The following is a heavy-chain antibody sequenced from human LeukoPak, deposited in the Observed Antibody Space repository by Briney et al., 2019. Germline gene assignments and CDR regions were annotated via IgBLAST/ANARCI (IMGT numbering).Heavy chain of an antibody. CDR1: GGSISSSSYY. CDR3: ARDDYVWGSSRSFDY. V-gene: IGHV4-39*07. CDR2: IYYSGST. J-gene: IGHJ4*02. D-gene: IGHD3-16*02. Sequence: SETLSLTCTVSGGSISSSSYYWGWIRQPPGKGLEWIGNIYYSGSTYYSPSLKSRVTISVDTSKDQFSLKLSSVTAADTAFYYCARDDYVWGSSRSFDYWGQGTLVTVSS.